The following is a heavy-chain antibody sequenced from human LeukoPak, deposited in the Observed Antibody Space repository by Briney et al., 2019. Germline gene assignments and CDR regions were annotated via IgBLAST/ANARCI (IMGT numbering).Heavy chain of an antibody. V-gene: IGHV4-59*08. CDR1: GCSISSYY. D-gene: IGHD3-16*01. Sequence: SETLSLTCTVSGCSISSYYWSWIRQPPGKGLEWIGYMYDSGSTNYNPSLKSRVTISVGTSKNQFSLKLSSVTAADTAVYYCASSTLYYGMDVWGEGTTVTVSS. J-gene: IGHJ6*04. CDR3: ASSTLYYGMDV. CDR2: MYDSGST.